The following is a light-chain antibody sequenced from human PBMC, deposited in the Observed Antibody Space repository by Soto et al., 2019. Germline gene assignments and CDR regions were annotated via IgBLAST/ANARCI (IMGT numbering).Light chain of an antibody. J-gene: IGKJ2*01. CDR2: AAS. CDR1: QGISSY. Sequence: AIRMTQSPSSFSASTGDRVTITCRASQGISSYLAWYQQKPGKAPKLLIYAASTLQSGVPSRFSGSGSCTDFTLTISCLQSEDFATYYCQQYYSYPRTFGQGTKLEIK. V-gene: IGKV1-8*01. CDR3: QQYYSYPRT.